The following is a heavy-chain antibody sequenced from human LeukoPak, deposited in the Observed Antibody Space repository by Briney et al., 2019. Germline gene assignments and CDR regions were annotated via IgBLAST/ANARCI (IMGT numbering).Heavy chain of an antibody. CDR3: ARDRGGYYDSSGYFDY. CDR2: ISSSGSTI. Sequence: GGSLRLSCAASRFTFSDYYMSWIRQAPVKGLEWVSYISSSGSTIYYADSVKGRFTISRDNAKNSLYLQMNSLRAEDTAVYYCARDRGGYYDSSGYFDYWGQGTLVTVSS. CDR1: RFTFSDYY. J-gene: IGHJ4*02. D-gene: IGHD3-22*01. V-gene: IGHV3-11*01.